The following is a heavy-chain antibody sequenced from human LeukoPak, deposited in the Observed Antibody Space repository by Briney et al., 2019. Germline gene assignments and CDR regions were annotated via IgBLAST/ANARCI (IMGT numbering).Heavy chain of an antibody. J-gene: IGHJ4*02. CDR1: GLTFSNYA. CDR3: ARAGAAAGTFLFDY. CDR2: ITDSGRKT. D-gene: IGHD6-13*01. V-gene: IGHV3-23*01. Sequence: GGSLRLSCAASGLTFSNYAMDWVRQASGRGLEWVSGITDSGRKTYYADSVKGRFSISRDNSKNTLYLQMNSLRAEDTAVYYCARAGAAAGTFLFDYWGQGTLVTVSS.